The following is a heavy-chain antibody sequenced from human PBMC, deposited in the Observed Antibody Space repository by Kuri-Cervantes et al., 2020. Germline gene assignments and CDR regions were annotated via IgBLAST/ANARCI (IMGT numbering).Heavy chain of an antibody. J-gene: IGHJ4*02. V-gene: IGHV1-24*01. Sequence: ASVKVSCKVSGYTLTELSMHWVRQAPGKGPEWMGGFDPEDGETIYAQKFQGRVTMTEDTSTDTAYMELSSLRSEDTAVYYCATPDPYYYDSSGSDVVRYWGQGTLVTVSS. CDR2: FDPEDGET. CDR1: GYTLTELS. CDR3: ATPDPYYYDSSGSDVVRY. D-gene: IGHD3-22*01.